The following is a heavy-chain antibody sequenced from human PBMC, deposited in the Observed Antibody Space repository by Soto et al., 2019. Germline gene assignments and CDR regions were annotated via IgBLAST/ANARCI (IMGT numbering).Heavy chain of an antibody. CDR2: INFSGRA. V-gene: IGHV4-39*01. CDR3: ARHRHPRGTVGATSPLDP. Sequence: PSETLSLTCDVSGGSVNSDDYFWGWVRQPPGKGLEWIGSINFSGRAYYNPSLQSRVTMSVDASKNQFSLRLTSVTAAATAVYFCARHRHPRGTVGATSPLDPWGQGTQVTVSS. J-gene: IGHJ5*02. CDR1: GGSVNSDDYF. D-gene: IGHD1-26*01.